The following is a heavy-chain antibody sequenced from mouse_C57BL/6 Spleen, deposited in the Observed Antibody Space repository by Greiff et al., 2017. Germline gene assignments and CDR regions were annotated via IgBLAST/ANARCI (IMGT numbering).Heavy chain of an antibody. CDR1: GYTFTSYW. Sequence: VQLKQPGAELVKPGASVQMSCKASGYTFTSYWITWVKQRPGQGLEWIGDIYPGSGSTNYNEKFKSKATLTVDTSSSTAYMQLSSLTSEDAAVYYCAREGRRYFDYWGQGTTLTVSS. CDR2: IYPGSGST. V-gene: IGHV1-55*01. D-gene: IGHD3-3*01. J-gene: IGHJ2*01. CDR3: AREGRRYFDY.